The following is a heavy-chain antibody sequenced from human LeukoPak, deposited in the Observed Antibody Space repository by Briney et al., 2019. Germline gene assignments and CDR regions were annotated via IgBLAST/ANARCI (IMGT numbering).Heavy chain of an antibody. CDR2: IYYSGST. D-gene: IGHD5-12*01. CDR3: ARGMAAAYDYNWFDP. Sequence: SETLSLTCTVSGGSIIRSSYYWGWIRQPPGKGLEWIGSIYYSGSTNYNPSLKSRVTISVDTSKNQFSLKLSSVTAADTAVYYCARGMAAAYDYNWFDPWGQGILVTVSS. J-gene: IGHJ5*02. V-gene: IGHV4-39*07. CDR1: GGSIIRSSYY.